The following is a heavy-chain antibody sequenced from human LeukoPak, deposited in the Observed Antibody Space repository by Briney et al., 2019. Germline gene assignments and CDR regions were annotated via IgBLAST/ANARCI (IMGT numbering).Heavy chain of an antibody. J-gene: IGHJ4*02. CDR1: VAPSAVTT. V-gene: IGHV4-59*01. CDR3: ARSYNDYVWATYHHFDY. D-gene: IGHD3-16*02. CDR2: SIPAGAP. Sequence: SEPCPSPALSLVAPSAVTTGAGSGSPQGGDWSGLGISIPAGAPTTAPSLKGRVTISLDMSKNQVSLKLSSVTAADTAVYYCARSYNDYVWATYHHFDYWGQGTLVTVSS.